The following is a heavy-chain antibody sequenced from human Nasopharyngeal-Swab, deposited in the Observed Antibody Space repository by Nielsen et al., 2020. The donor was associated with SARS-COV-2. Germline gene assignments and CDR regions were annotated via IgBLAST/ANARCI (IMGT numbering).Heavy chain of an antibody. Sequence: GESLKISCAASGFTFSSYEMNWVRQAPGKGLEWVSYISSSGSTIYYADSVKGRFTISRDNSKNTLYLQMNSLRAEDTAVYYCARDPRGLWDSYGMDVWGQGTTVTVSS. D-gene: IGHD1-26*01. CDR2: ISSSGSTI. J-gene: IGHJ6*02. V-gene: IGHV3-48*03. CDR1: GFTFSSYE. CDR3: ARDPRGLWDSYGMDV.